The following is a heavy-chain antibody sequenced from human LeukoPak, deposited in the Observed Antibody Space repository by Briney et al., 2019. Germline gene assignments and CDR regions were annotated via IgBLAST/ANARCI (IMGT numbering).Heavy chain of an antibody. J-gene: IGHJ6*02. CDR3: ARVKAAAGYYYGMDV. D-gene: IGHD6-13*01. CDR1: GYSFTSYW. V-gene: IGHV5-51*01. Sequence: GESPKISCKGSGYSFTSYWIGWVRQLPGKGLEWMGIIYPGDSDTRYSPSFQGQVTISADKSISTAYLQWSSLKASDTAMYYCARVKAAAGYYYGMDVWGQGTTVTVSS. CDR2: IYPGDSDT.